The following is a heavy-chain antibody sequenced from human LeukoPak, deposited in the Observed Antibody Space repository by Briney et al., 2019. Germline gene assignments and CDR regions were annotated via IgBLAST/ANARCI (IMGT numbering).Heavy chain of an antibody. CDR2: ISSGRSYI. CDR3: ARADSSSWNYFDY. CDR1: GFTFSSYN. D-gene: IGHD6-13*01. J-gene: IGHJ4*02. V-gene: IGHV3-21*01. Sequence: GGSLRLTCAASGFTFSSYNMNWVRQAPGKGLEWVSSISSGRSYIYYADSVKGRFTISRDNAKNSRYLQMNSLRAEDTAVYYCARADSSSWNYFDYWGQGTLVTVSS.